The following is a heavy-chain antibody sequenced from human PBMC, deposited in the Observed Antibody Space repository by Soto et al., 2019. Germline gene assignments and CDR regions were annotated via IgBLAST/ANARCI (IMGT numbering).Heavy chain of an antibody. D-gene: IGHD1-26*01. V-gene: IGHV5-51*01. J-gene: IGHJ4*02. CDR2: IYPGDSDT. Sequence: GESLKISCKGSGYSFTTYWIGWVRQMPGKGLEWVGIIYPGDSDTRYSPSFQGQVTISVDKSISTAYLQWSSLKASDTAIYYCARHAFRSVVASTIVGFVDYWGQGTLVTVSS. CDR1: GYSFTTYW. CDR3: ARHAFRSVVASTIVGFVDY.